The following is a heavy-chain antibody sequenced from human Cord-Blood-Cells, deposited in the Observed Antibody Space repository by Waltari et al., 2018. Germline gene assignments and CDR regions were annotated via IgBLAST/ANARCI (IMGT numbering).Heavy chain of an antibody. CDR2: MNPNSVNT. CDR1: GYTFTSYD. V-gene: IGHV1-8*01. CDR3: ARGITGTNWFDP. D-gene: IGHD1-7*01. Sequence: QVQLVQSGAEVKKPGASVKVSCRASGYTFTSYDINSVRQATGQVLEWMGWMNPNSVNTGYAQKFQGRVTMTRNTSISTAYMELSSLRSEDTAVYYCARGITGTNWFDPWGQGTLVTVSS. J-gene: IGHJ5*02.